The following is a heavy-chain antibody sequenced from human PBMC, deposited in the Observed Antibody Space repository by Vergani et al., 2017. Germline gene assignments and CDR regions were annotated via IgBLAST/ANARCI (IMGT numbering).Heavy chain of an antibody. J-gene: IGHJ5*02. CDR1: GFTFSSYW. V-gene: IGHV3-7*03. CDR3: ARGLEQWLLRYNWFDP. CDR2: IKQDGSEK. Sequence: EVQLVESGGGLVQPGGPLRLSCAASGFTFSSYWMSWVRQAPGKGREWVANIKQDGSEKVYVDSVKGRLPIARDNAKNSLYLQMNSLRAEDTAVYYCARGLEQWLLRYNWFDPWGQGTLVTVSS. D-gene: IGHD6-19*01.